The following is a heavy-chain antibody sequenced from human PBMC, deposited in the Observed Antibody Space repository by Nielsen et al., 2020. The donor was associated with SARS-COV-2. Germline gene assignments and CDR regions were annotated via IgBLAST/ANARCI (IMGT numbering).Heavy chain of an antibody. CDR2: INAGSGNT. D-gene: IGHD1-26*01. J-gene: IGHJ4*02. Sequence: ASVKVSCKASGYSISAYAMHWVRQAPGQRLEWMAWINAGSGNTKYSQKFQDRVIITRHTSATTFYMELSSLRSEDTAVYHCARPGGGGGNVMSPFDYWGQGTLLTVSS. CDR3: ARPGGGGGNVMSPFDY. CDR1: GYSISAYA. V-gene: IGHV1-3*01.